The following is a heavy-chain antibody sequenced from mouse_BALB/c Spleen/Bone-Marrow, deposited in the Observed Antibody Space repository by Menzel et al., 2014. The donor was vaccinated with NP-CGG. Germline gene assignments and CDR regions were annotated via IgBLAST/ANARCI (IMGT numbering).Heavy chain of an antibody. CDR2: INPSNGRT. D-gene: IGHD2-1*01. J-gene: IGHJ2*01. Sequence: ESGSVLVRPGASVKLSCKASGYTFTSYWMHWVKQRPGQGLEWIGEINPSNGRTNYNEKFKSKATLTVDKSSSTAYMQLSSLTSEDSAVYYCARCYYGNYFDYWGQGTTLTVSS. V-gene: IGHV1S81*02. CDR1: GYTFTSYW. CDR3: ARCYYGNYFDY.